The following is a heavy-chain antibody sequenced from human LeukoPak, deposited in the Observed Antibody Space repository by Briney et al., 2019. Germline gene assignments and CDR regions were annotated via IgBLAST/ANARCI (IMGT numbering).Heavy chain of an antibody. CDR1: GYTFTSYG. J-gene: IGHJ4*02. Sequence: ASVKVSCKASGYTFTSYGISWVRQAPGQGLEWMGWISAYNGNTNYAQKLQGRVTMTTDTSTSTAYMELRSLRSDDTAVYYCARAPHQLYCSSTSCYFVYWGQGTLVTVSS. D-gene: IGHD2-2*01. V-gene: IGHV1-18*01. CDR3: ARAPHQLYCSSTSCYFVY. CDR2: ISAYNGNT.